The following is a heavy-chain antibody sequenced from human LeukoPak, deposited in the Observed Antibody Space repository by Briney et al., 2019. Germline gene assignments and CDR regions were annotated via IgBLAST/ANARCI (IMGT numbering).Heavy chain of an antibody. CDR2: MNPNSGNT. Sequence: VASVKVSCKASGCTFTSYDINWVRQATGQGLEWMGWMNPNSGNTGYAQKFQGRVTITRNTSISTAYMELSSLISDDTAVYYCARGWYYMDGWVKGTTVTVSS. CDR1: GCTFTSYD. V-gene: IGHV1-8*03. CDR3: ARGWYYMDG. J-gene: IGHJ6*03.